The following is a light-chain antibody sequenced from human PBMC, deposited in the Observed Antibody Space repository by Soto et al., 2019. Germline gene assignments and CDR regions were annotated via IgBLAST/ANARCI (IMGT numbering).Light chain of an antibody. V-gene: IGKV1-39*01. CDR3: QQSYSTLWT. CDR2: GTS. J-gene: IGKJ1*01. CDR1: QSISSY. Sequence: DIQMTQSPSSLSASVGDRVTITCRASQSISSYLNWYQQKPGKAPNLLIYGTSTLQSGVPSRFSGSGSGTDFTLTISSLQPDDFATYYCQQSYSTLWTFGQGTKVDIK.